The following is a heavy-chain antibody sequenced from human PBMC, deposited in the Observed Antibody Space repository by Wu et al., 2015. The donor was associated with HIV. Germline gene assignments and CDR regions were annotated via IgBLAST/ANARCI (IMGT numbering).Heavy chain of an antibody. Sequence: QVQLVQSGAEVKKPGSSVKVSCKASGGTFSSYAISWVRQAPGQGLEWMGGIIPIFGTANYAQKFQGRVTITTDESTSTAYMELSSLRSEDTAVYYCARVGLGYSSSWRQFDIWGQGTMVTVSS. D-gene: IGHD6-13*01. J-gene: IGHJ3*02. CDR2: IIPIFGTA. V-gene: IGHV1-69*05. CDR3: ARVGLGYSSSWRQFDI. CDR1: GGTFSSYA.